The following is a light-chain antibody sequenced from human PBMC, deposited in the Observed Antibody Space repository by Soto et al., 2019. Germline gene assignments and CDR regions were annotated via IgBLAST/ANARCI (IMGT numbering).Light chain of an antibody. CDR2: EVT. V-gene: IGLV2-14*01. J-gene: IGLJ2*01. CDR3: SSYTSSSTLI. CDR1: SNDVGGHNY. Sequence: QSVLTQPASVSGSPGQSITISCTGTSNDVGGHNYVSWYQQHPNKAPRLMIYEVTNRPSGVSNRFSGSKSGNTASLSISGLQAEDEADYYCSSYTSSSTLIFGGGTKVTVL.